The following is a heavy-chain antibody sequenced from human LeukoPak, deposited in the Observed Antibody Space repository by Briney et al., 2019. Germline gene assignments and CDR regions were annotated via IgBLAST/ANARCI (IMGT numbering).Heavy chain of an antibody. CDR2: ISAYNGHT. D-gene: IGHD5-18*01. Sequence: ASVKVSCKASGYTFTNYGISWVRQAPGQGLEWMGWISAYNGHTNSAQGLQGRVSLTTDTSTNTAYMELRSLRSDDSAVYYCARSAGYSYNYGENSFDIWGQGTMVTVSS. V-gene: IGHV1-18*01. CDR1: GYTFTNYG. J-gene: IGHJ3*02. CDR3: ARSAGYSYNYGENSFDI.